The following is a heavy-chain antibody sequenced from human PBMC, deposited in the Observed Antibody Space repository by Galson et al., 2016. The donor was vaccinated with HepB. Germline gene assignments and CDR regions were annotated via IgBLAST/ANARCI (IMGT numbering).Heavy chain of an antibody. V-gene: IGHV3-15*01. D-gene: IGHD1-7*01. J-gene: IGHJ4*02. CDR1: GFSFSRHS. CDR2: IKRKSDGGTT. CDR3: STGVYVTGTNDC. Sequence: SLRLSCAASGFSFSRHSLNWVRQAPGKGLTWVGRIKRKSDGGTTDYAAAVKGRFIISRDDSTDTLHLQMNSLKTEDTGVYYCSTGVYVTGTNDCWGQGTLVTVSS.